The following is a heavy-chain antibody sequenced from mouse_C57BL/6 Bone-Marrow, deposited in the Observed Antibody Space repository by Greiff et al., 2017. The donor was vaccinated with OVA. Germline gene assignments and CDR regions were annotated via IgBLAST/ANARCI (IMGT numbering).Heavy chain of an antibody. D-gene: IGHD1-1*01. Sequence: QVQLQQPGAELVMPGASVKLSCKASGYTFTSYWMHWVKQRPGQGLEWIGEIDPSDSYTNYNQKFKGKSTLTVDKSSSTAYMQLSSLTSEDSAVYYWARGTTVVKDYAMDYWGQGTSVTVSS. CDR1: GYTFTSYW. CDR3: ARGTTVVKDYAMDY. J-gene: IGHJ4*01. CDR2: IDPSDSYT. V-gene: IGHV1-69*01.